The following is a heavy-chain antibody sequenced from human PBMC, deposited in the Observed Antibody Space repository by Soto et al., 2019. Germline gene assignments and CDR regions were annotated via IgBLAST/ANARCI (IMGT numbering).Heavy chain of an antibody. D-gene: IGHD1-26*01. CDR2: IIPIFGTA. J-gene: IGHJ6*02. CDR1: GGTFSSYA. CDR3: ARGVGEIVGATHYYYGMDV. Sequence: QVQLVQSGAEVKKPGSSVKVSCKASGGTFSSYAISWVRQAPGQGLEWMGGIIPIFGTANYAQKFQGRVTITADESTSTAYMELSSLRSEDTAVYYCARGVGEIVGATHYYYGMDVWGQRTTVTVAS. V-gene: IGHV1-69*01.